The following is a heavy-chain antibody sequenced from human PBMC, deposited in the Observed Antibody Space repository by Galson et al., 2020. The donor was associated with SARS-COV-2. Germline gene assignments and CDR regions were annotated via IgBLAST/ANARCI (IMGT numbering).Heavy chain of an antibody. D-gene: IGHD3-10*01. Sequence: ASETLSLTCTVSGDSISSTSHYWAWIRQSPGKWLEWIRSMYYLGSTYSSPSLKSRVTISVDTSKNQFSLRLSSVAAADTAVYYCARDPFASGKYFLDSWGQGALVTVSS. J-gene: IGHJ4*02. V-gene: IGHV4-39*07. CDR3: ARDPFASGKYFLDS. CDR1: GDSISSTSHY. CDR2: MYYLGST.